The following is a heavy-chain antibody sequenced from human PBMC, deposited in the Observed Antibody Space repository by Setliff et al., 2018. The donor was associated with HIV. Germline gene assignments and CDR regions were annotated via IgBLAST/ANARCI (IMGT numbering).Heavy chain of an antibody. CDR3: ANRLRGYDILTGLGH. V-gene: IGHV3-23*01. CDR1: GFTFNSYA. CDR2: MSGSTGDT. Sequence: QSGGSLRLSCAASGFTFNSYAMSWVRQAPGKGLEWVATMSGSTGDTYYADSVKGRFTISRDNSKNTLSLQMNSLGAEDTAVYYCANRLRGYDILTGLGHWGQGTLVPVSS. J-gene: IGHJ4*02. D-gene: IGHD3-9*01.